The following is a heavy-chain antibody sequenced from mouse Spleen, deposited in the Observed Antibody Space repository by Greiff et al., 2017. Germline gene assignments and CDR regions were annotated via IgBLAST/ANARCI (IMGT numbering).Heavy chain of an antibody. Sequence: EVNVVESGGGLVKPGRSLRLSCATSGFTFSDFYMEWVRQAPGKGLEWIAASSNKANDYNTEYSASVKGRLTASRATSPSILYIQMNALRGEDTANYYWARDSYNDYDGGYAMDYWGQGTSVTVSS. J-gene: IGHJ4*01. CDR3: ARDSYNDYDGGYAMDY. CDR2: SSNKANDYNT. V-gene: IGHV7-1*01. D-gene: IGHD2-4*01. CDR1: GFTFSDFY.